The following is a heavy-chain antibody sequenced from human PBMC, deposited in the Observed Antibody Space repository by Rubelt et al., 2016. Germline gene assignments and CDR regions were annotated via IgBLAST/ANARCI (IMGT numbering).Heavy chain of an antibody. CDR3: AKENSGLYFLDD. CDR2: LSGSGGDT. Sequence: LQLQESGPGLVKPSETLSLTCTVSGGSISSSSYYWGWIRQPPGKGLEWVSALSGSGGDTFHADSVKGRFTISRDNSKNTLYLQMNSLRAEDTAVYYCAKENSGLYFLDDWGQGTLVTVSP. CDR1: GGSISSSSYY. J-gene: IGHJ4*02. V-gene: IGHV3-23*01. D-gene: IGHD6-19*01.